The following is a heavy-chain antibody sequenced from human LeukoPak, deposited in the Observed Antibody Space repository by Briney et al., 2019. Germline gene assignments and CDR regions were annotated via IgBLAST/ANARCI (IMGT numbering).Heavy chain of an antibody. CDR2: INPNSGGT. Sequence: GSVKVSCKASGYTFTGYYMHWVRQAPGQGLEWMGWINPNSGGTNYAQKFQGRVTMTRDTSISTAYMELSRLRSDDTAVYYCARADRAAAGAPDYWGQGTLVTVSS. D-gene: IGHD6-13*01. V-gene: IGHV1-2*02. J-gene: IGHJ4*02. CDR1: GYTFTGYY. CDR3: ARADRAAAGAPDY.